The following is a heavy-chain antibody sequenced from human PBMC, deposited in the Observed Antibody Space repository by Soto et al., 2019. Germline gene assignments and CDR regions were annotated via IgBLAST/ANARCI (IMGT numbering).Heavy chain of an antibody. Sequence: QVQLQQWGAGLLKPSETLSLTCAVYGGSFSGYYWSWIRQSPGKGLEWIGEINHDTNYNQSLRCRVTISVDASKDQFSLTLSSVTAEDTAVYYCARELVSNTGYAFWGQGTLVTVSS. CDR1: GGSFSGYY. CDR3: ARELVSNTGYAF. V-gene: IGHV4-34*01. CDR2: INHDT. J-gene: IGHJ4*02. D-gene: IGHD2-2*01.